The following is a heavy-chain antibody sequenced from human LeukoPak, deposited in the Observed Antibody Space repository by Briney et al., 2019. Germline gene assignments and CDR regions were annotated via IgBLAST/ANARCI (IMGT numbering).Heavy chain of an antibody. Sequence: GGSLRLSCVASGFTSSSYNMHWVRQAPGKGLEWVSTISSTTDNYNYYAGSVKGGFTISRDNARNSLYLQMNSLRVEDTAVYYCARGTNWSPLDFDYWGQGTLVTVSS. CDR2: ISSTTDNYN. CDR3: ARGTNWSPLDFDY. D-gene: IGHD1-20*01. J-gene: IGHJ4*02. V-gene: IGHV3-21*06. CDR1: GFTSSSYN.